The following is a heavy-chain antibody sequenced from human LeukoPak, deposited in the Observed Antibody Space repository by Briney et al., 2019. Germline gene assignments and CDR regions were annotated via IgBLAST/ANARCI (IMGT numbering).Heavy chain of an antibody. V-gene: IGHV3-33*01. CDR2: IWYDGSNK. CDR1: GFTFSSYG. D-gene: IGHD2/OR15-2a*01. J-gene: IGHJ3*02. CDR3: ARDLLYEKAFDI. Sequence: GGSLRLPCAASGFTFSSYGMHWVRQAPGKGLEWVAVIWYDGSNKYYADSVKGRFTISRDNSKNTLYLQMNSLRAEDTAVYYCARDLLYEKAFDIWGQGTMVTVSS.